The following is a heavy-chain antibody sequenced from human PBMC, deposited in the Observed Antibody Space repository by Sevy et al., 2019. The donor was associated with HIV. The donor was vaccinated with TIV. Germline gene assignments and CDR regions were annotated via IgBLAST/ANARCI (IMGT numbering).Heavy chain of an antibody. CDR3: ARTTVTTLSSARNNWFDP. CDR2: IYYTGTT. CDR1: GDSINNGDYY. Sequence: SETLSLTCTVSGDSINNGDYYWSWIRQHPGKGLEWIGKIYYTGTTYYNPSLKSRLRISVERSDNTFSLSLRSVTAADTTVYYCARTTVTTLSSARNNWFDPWGQGTLVTVSS. J-gene: IGHJ5*02. D-gene: IGHD4-4*01. V-gene: IGHV4-31*03.